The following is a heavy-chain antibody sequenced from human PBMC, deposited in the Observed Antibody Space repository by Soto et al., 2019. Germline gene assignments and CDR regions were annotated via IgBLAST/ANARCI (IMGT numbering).Heavy chain of an antibody. Sequence: QLQLQASGPGLVKPSETLSLTCTVSGGSISSSSYYWGWIRQPPGKGLEWIGSTYYSGSTYYNPSLMSRVTITVDTCKHQCSLSLSSVTAADTAVYYCARHESQPLSGPPNTSFDYWGQGSLVIVSS. V-gene: IGHV4-39*01. CDR2: TYYSGST. CDR1: GGSISSSSYY. D-gene: IGHD2-2*01. CDR3: ARHESQPLSGPPNTSFDY. J-gene: IGHJ4*02.